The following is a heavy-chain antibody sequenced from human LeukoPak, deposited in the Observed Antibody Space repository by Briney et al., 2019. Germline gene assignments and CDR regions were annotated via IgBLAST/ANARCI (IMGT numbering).Heavy chain of an antibody. CDR1: GGTFSSYA. D-gene: IGHD4-17*01. CDR2: IIPIFGTA. J-gene: IGHJ3*02. V-gene: IGHV1-69*13. CDR3: ATDPDYGDYGAFDI. Sequence: SVKLSCKASGGTFSSYAISWVRQAPGQGLGSWGGIIPIFGTANYAQKFQGRVTITADESTSTAYMELSSLRSEHTAVYYCATDPDYGDYGAFDIWGQGTMVTVSS.